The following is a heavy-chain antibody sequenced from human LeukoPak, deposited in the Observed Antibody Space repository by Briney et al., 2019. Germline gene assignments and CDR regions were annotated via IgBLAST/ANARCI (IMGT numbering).Heavy chain of an antibody. CDR2: ISSSSSYI. Sequence: GGSLRLSCAASGFTFSSYSMNWVRQAPGKGLEWVSSISSSSSYIYYADSVKGRFTISRDNAKNSLYLQMNSLRAEDPAVYYCARGAMVRGVIMGPFDYWGQGTLVTVSS. D-gene: IGHD3-10*01. CDR3: ARGAMVRGVIMGPFDY. J-gene: IGHJ4*02. CDR1: GFTFSSYS. V-gene: IGHV3-21*01.